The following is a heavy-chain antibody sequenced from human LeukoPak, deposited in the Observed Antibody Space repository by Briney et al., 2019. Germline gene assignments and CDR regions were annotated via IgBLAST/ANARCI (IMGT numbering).Heavy chain of an antibody. Sequence: GGSLRLSCAASGFTFNDYYMSWIRQAPGKGLEWLSYINIGGTNTHYADSVKGRFTISRDNAKKSLYLEMNNLGAEDTAVYYCATDGAGFDTWGQGGLVTVSS. V-gene: IGHV3-11*01. CDR3: ATDGAGFDT. CDR2: INIGGTNT. J-gene: IGHJ5*02. CDR1: GFTFNDYY.